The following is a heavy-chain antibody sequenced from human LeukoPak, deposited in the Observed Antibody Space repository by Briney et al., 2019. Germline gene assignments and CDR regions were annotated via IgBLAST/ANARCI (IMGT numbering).Heavy chain of an antibody. D-gene: IGHD6-13*01. CDR3: ARDQIAAAVDY. J-gene: IGHJ4*02. CDR1: GFTFSSYS. CDR2: ISSSSSYI. V-gene: IGHV3-21*01. Sequence: GSLRLSCAASGFTFSSYSMNWVRQAPGKGLEWVSSISSSSSYIYYADSVKGRFTIPRDNAKNSLYLQMNSLRAEDTAVYYCARDQIAAAVDYWGQGTLVTVSS.